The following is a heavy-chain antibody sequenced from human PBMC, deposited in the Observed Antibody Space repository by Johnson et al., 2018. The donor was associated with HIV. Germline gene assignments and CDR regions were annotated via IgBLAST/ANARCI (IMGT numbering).Heavy chain of an antibody. CDR3: ASLGGLNAAVDI. CDR2: IKQDGGEK. V-gene: IGHV3-7*02. J-gene: IGHJ3*02. D-gene: IGHD3-10*01. CDR1: GFSFSSYW. Sequence: VQLVESGGGLVQPGGSLRLSCAASGFSFSSYWMSWVRQAPGKGLEWVANIKQDGGEKSFVDSVKGRFTISRDNAKNSLYLQMNSLRVEDTAVYYCASLGGLNAAVDIWGQGTMVTVSS.